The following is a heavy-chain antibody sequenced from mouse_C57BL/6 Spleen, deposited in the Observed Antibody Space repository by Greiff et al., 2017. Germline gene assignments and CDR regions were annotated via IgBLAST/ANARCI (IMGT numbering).Heavy chain of an antibody. Sequence: EVQLQESGGGLVQPKGSLKLSCAASGFSFNTYAMNWVRQAPGKGLEWVARIRSKSNNYATYYADSVKDRFTISRDDSESMLYLQMNNLKTEDTAMYYCVRHGWYCDVWGTGTTVTVSS. J-gene: IGHJ1*03. CDR3: VRHGWYCDV. CDR2: IRSKSNNYAT. V-gene: IGHV10-1*01. CDR1: GFSFNTYA.